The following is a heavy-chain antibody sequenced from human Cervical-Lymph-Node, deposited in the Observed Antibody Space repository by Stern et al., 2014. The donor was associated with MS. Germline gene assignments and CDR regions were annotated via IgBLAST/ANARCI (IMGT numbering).Heavy chain of an antibody. Sequence: VQLVESGGEVKKPGSSVKVSCKASGGTFSSYTISWVRQAPGQGLEWMGRIIPILGIANYAQKFKGRVTITADKSTSTAYMELSRLRSEDTAVYYCARAEVVRGVIKAPYYFDYWGQGTLVTVSS. CDR3: ARAEVVRGVIKAPYYFDY. J-gene: IGHJ4*02. CDR1: GGTFSSYT. D-gene: IGHD3-10*01. CDR2: IIPILGIA. V-gene: IGHV1-69*09.